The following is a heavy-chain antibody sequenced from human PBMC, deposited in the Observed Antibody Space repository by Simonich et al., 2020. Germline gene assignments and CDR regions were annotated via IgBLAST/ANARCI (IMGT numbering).Heavy chain of an antibody. CDR2: IKQDGSEK. D-gene: IGHD7-27*01. J-gene: IGHJ6*03. CDR3: ARDGLGTAYYYYMDV. Sequence: EVQLGESGGGLVRPGGSLGLSCAASGFTFSSYWRSGVRRAPGKGLEWVANIKQDGSEKYYVDSVKGRFTISRDNAKNSLYLQMNSLRAEDTAVYYCARDGLGTAYYYYMDVWGKGTTVTVSS. V-gene: IGHV3-7*01. CDR1: GFTFSSYW.